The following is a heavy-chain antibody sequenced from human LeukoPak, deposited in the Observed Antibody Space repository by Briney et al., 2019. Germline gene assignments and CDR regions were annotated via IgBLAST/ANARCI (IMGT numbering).Heavy chain of an antibody. J-gene: IGHJ5*02. CDR2: IHYSGST. D-gene: IGHD3-10*01. V-gene: IGHV4-39*01. CDR1: GGSISSSNYY. CDR3: ARALFSYWFDP. Sequence: SETLSLTCTVSGGSISSSNYYWGWIRQPPGKGLEWIGSIHYSGSTYYNPSLKSRLTISVDTSKNQFSLKLSSVTAADTAVYYCARALFSYWFDPWGQGTLVTVSS.